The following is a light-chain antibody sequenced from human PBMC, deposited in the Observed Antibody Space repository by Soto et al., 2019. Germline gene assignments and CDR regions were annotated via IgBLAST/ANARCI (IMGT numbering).Light chain of an antibody. CDR2: GAS. V-gene: IGKV3-20*01. CDR3: QQYGSSPPFT. CDR1: QSVSSSY. Sequence: EIVLTQSPGTLSLSPGERATLSCRASQSVSSSYLAWYQQKPGQAPRLLLCGASSRATGIPDRFSGSGSGTDFTLTISRLEPEDFAVYYCQQYGSSPPFTFGPGTKVDIK. J-gene: IGKJ3*01.